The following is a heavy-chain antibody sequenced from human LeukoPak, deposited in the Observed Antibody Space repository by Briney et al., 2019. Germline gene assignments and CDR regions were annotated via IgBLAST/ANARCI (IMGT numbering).Heavy chain of an antibody. CDR3: AKKAQYNGNYPLDY. J-gene: IGHJ4*02. Sequence: GGSLRLSCAASGFTFTSYSMSWVRQAPGKGLEWVSGTSDRGDYTYYADSVKGRFTISRDNSKNTLYLQMSSLRAEDTALYFCAKKAQYNGNYPLDYWGQGTLVTVSS. CDR1: GFTFTSYS. V-gene: IGHV3-23*01. CDR2: TSDRGDYT. D-gene: IGHD1-26*01.